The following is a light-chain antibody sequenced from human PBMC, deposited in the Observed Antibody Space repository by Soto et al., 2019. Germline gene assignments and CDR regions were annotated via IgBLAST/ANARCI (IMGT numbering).Light chain of an antibody. V-gene: IGLV2-14*03. CDR3: SSHASNRDVL. CDR2: DVT. CDR1: SSYVGGYNY. Sequence: QSVLTQPASVSGSPGQSITISCTGTSSYVGGYNYVSWYQQYPGKAPKLMIYDVTSRPSGVSNRFSGSKSGNTASLTISGLQAEDEADYYCSSHASNRDVLFGGGTK. J-gene: IGLJ3*02.